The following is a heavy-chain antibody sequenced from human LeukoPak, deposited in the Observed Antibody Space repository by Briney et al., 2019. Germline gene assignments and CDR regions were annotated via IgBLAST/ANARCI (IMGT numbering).Heavy chain of an antibody. Sequence: GGSLRLSCAASGFTFTSYWMSWVRQAPGKGLEWVANIKQDGSQKYYVDSVKGRFTISRDNAKNSLYLQMNSLRAEDTAVYYCAREGIAATVDYWGQGALVTVSS. V-gene: IGHV3-7*01. CDR1: GFTFTSYW. D-gene: IGHD6-13*01. CDR2: IKQDGSQK. J-gene: IGHJ4*02. CDR3: AREGIAATVDY.